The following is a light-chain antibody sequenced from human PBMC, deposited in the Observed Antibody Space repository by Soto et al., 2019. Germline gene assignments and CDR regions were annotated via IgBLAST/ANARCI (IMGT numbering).Light chain of an antibody. CDR3: MQGPHWPPYT. CDR1: QSLAYSDGNTY. J-gene: IGKJ2*01. Sequence: DVVMTQSPLSLPVTLGQPASISCRSSQSLAYSDGNTYLNWFQQRPGQSPRRLIYKVSNRDSGVPDRFSGSGSGTDFTRKISRVEAEDVGVYYCMQGPHWPPYTFGQGTKLEIK. CDR2: KVS. V-gene: IGKV2-30*01.